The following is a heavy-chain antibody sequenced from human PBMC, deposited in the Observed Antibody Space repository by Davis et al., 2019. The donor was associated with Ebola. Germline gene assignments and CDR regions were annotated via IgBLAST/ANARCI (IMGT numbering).Heavy chain of an antibody. D-gene: IGHD6-19*01. CDR2: INHSGST. J-gene: IGHJ6*02. CDR3: ARVRLAGTRVYYYYYGMDV. Sequence: SETLSLTCAVYGGSFSGYYWSWIRQPPGKGLEWIGEINHSGSTNYNPSLKSRVTISVDTSKNQFSLKLSSVTAADTAVYYCARVRLAGTRVYYYYYGMDVWGQGTTVTVSS. CDR1: GGSFSGYY. V-gene: IGHV4-34*01.